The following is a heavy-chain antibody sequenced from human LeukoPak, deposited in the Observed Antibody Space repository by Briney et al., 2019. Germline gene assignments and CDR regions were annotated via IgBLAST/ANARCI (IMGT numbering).Heavy chain of an antibody. CDR1: GGSIGTTSYY. J-gene: IGHJ4*02. CDR2: IHYSGNI. V-gene: IGHV4-39*02. D-gene: IGHD2-2*01. CDR3: AREGVSGYCSSTSCPFDY. Sequence: SETLSLTCTVSGGSIGTTSYYWGWFRQPPGKGLEWIGSIHYSGNIYYNPSLKSRVTISVDTSKNQFSLELSSVTAADTAMYYCAREGVSGYCSSTSCPFDYWGQGTLVTVSS.